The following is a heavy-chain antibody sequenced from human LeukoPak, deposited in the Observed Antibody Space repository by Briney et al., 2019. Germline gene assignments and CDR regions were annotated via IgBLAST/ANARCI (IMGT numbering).Heavy chain of an antibody. CDR1: GFTGSSNY. Sequence: GGSLRLSCAASGFTGSSNYMSWVRQAPGKGLEWGSVIYSGGSTYYADSVKGRFTISRDNSKNTLYLQMDSLRAEDTAVYYCARGGGYYDSSGYSWDYWGQGTLVTVSS. J-gene: IGHJ4*02. D-gene: IGHD3-22*01. CDR2: IYSGGST. CDR3: ARGGGYYDSSGYSWDY. V-gene: IGHV3-66*02.